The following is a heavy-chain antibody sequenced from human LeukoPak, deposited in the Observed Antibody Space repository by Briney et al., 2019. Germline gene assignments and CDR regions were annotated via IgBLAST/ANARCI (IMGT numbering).Heavy chain of an antibody. D-gene: IGHD3-10*01. CDR3: ARVDGIWFGEYSRKWFDP. Sequence: PSQTLSLTCTVSGGSISNGGYYWTWIRQHPGKGLEWIGYIYNSGTTYYNPSLKSRVIMSADTSKNQFSLKVTSVTAADTAVYYCARVDGIWFGEYSRKWFDPWGQGTLVTVSS. CDR1: GGSISNGGYY. V-gene: IGHV4-31*03. CDR2: IYNSGTT. J-gene: IGHJ5*02.